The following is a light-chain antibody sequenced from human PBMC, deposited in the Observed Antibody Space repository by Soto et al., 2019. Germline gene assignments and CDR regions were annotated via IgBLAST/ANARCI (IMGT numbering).Light chain of an antibody. CDR2: SAT. J-gene: IGKJ5*01. CDR1: PNIGKY. CDR3: QQANSFPMT. V-gene: IGKV1-12*01. Sequence: IAMTQSPSSVSASVGDRVTITCRAGPNIGKYLAWYQQKPGKAPNLLIHSATILQGGVPSRFNGSGTGTQFTLTINSLQPEDSETYYCQQANSFPMTFGQGTRLEIK.